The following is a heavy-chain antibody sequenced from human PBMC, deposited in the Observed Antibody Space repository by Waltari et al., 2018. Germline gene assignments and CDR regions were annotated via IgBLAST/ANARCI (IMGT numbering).Heavy chain of an antibody. CDR1: GGSFSGYY. Sequence: QVQLQQWGAGLLKPLETLSLTCAVYGGSFSGYYWIWIRQPPGKGLEWIGEINQSVRTNYSPSRRIRVTISVDTTKTQFSLKLSSVTAADTAVYYCARGRVLRFLEWLSRGPTFDYWGQGTLVTVSS. CDR3: ARGRVLRFLEWLSRGPTFDY. V-gene: IGHV4-34*01. D-gene: IGHD3-3*01. CDR2: INQSVRT. J-gene: IGHJ4*02.